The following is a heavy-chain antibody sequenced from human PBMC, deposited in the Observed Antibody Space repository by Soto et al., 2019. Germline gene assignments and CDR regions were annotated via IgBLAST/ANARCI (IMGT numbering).Heavy chain of an antibody. CDR1: GATFRSNA. J-gene: IGHJ4*02. Sequence: PVKRSRKASGATFRSNAISWVRQPPVQGNEWMGNIIPIFGTTKSSQNFQGRVTITADESTNTAYMELSSLRSEDTAIYFCARDLGGTVTALAAYWGQGTLVTVSS. CDR2: IIPIFGTT. V-gene: IGHV1-69*15. CDR3: ARDLGGTVTALAAY. D-gene: IGHD4-4*01.